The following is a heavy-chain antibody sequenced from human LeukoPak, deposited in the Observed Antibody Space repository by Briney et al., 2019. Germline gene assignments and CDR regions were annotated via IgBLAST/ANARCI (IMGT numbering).Heavy chain of an antibody. V-gene: IGHV6-1*01. CDR2: TYYRSKWYN. Sequence: SQTLSLTCAISGDSVSSNSAAWNWIRQSPSRGLEWLGRTYYRSKWYNDYAVSVKSRITINPDTSKNQFSLQLNSVTPEDTAVYFCARGKWELLSHYWCFDLWGRGTLVTVSS. CDR3: ARGKWELLSHYWCFDL. CDR1: GDSVSSNSAA. D-gene: IGHD1-26*01. J-gene: IGHJ2*01.